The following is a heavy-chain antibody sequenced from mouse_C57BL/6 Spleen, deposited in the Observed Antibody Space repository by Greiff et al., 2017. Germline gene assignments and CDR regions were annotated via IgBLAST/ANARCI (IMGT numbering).Heavy chain of an antibody. J-gene: IGHJ2*01. V-gene: IGHV1-80*01. D-gene: IGHD1-1*01. Sequence: VQLQQSGAELVKPGASVKISCKASGYAFSSYWMTWVKQRPGKGLEWIGQIYPGDGDTNYNGKFKGKATLTADKSSSTAYMQLSSLTSEDSAVYFCARWSTTVFDYWGQGTTLTVSS. CDR3: ARWSTTVFDY. CDR2: IYPGDGDT. CDR1: GYAFSSYW.